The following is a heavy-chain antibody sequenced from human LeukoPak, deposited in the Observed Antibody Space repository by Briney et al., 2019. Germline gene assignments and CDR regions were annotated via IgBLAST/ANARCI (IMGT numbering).Heavy chain of an antibody. CDR3: ARDPSNTVGRYIYFDY. CDR1: GFAFNKYG. J-gene: IGHJ4*02. D-gene: IGHD6-19*01. V-gene: IGHV1-18*01. Sequence: ASVKVSCKASGFAFNKYGFSWVRQAPGQRPEWLGWISDYDGRSNFAQNHKRSLTLTTDTYTTTAYMELRSLTSDDTAVYYCARDPSNTVGRYIYFDYWGQGTLVTVSS. CDR2: ISDYDGRS.